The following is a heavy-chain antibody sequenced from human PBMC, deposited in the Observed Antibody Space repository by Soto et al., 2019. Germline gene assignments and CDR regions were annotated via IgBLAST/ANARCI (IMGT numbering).Heavy chain of an antibody. J-gene: IGHJ3*01. V-gene: IGHV1-69*13. CDR3: ARRSVSHSNAFDF. Sequence: EASEKVSCKASGGTFRNLAINWVRQAPGQGLEWMGGFIPIIGGGINAQKFQGRVTITSDESTSTAYMELSSLKSEDTAMYFCARRSVSHSNAFDFWGQGTMVTVSS. CDR1: GGTFRNLA. D-gene: IGHD2-15*01. CDR2: FIPIIGGG.